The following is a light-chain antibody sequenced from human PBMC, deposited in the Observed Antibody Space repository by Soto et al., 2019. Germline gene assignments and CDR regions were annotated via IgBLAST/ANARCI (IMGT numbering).Light chain of an antibody. CDR2: GAS. CDR1: QSVSSN. Sequence: EIVMTQSPATLSVSPGERATLSCRASQSVSSNLAWYQQKPGQAPRLLIYGASTRATGIPARFSGSGSGTEFTLTISSLQSEDFAVYYCQQYNNWVTFGGGTKVDI. CDR3: QQYNNWVT. J-gene: IGKJ4*01. V-gene: IGKV3-15*01.